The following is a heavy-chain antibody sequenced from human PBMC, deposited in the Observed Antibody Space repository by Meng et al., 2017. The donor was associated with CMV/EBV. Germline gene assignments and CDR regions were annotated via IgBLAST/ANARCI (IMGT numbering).Heavy chain of an antibody. Sequence: GESLKISCAASGSTFNNYWMTWVRQAPGKGLEWVANIKEDGSEKYYVNSVKGRFTISRDNAKKSLVLQMNSLRADDTAVYYCARDQGLLANWGQGTLVTVSS. CDR2: IKEDGSEK. V-gene: IGHV3-7*01. CDR3: ARDQGLLAN. D-gene: IGHD2-15*01. J-gene: IGHJ4*02. CDR1: GSTFNNYW.